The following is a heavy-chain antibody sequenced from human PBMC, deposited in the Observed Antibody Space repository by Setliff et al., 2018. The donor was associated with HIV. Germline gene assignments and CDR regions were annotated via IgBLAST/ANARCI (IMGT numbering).Heavy chain of an antibody. V-gene: IGHV3-66*01. CDR2: LYTGGRT. D-gene: IGHD5-12*01. Sequence: PGGSLRLSCAASGFIVSENYMSWLRQAPGKGLEWVSVLYTGGRTHYGGSVKGRFTISRDNSKNTLFLQMNSLRAEDTAVYYCARRPGSGYGYFDYWGPGTLVTVSS. CDR3: ARRPGSGYGYFDY. CDR1: GFIVSENY. J-gene: IGHJ4*02.